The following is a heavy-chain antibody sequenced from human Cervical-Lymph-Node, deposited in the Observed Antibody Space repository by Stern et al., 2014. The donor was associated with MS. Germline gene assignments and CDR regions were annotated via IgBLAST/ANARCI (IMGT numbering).Heavy chain of an antibody. D-gene: IGHD3-22*01. CDR1: GFTFTSSA. V-gene: IGHV1-58*01. Sequence: QLVQSGPEVKKPGTSVKVSRKASGFTFTSSAVQWVRKARGQRLEWIGWIVGGSGNTNYAQKFQERVTITRDMSTSTAYMELSSLRSEDTAVYYCAAINDYYDSSGYDAFDIWGQGTMVTVSS. CDR3: AAINDYYDSSGYDAFDI. CDR2: IVGGSGNT. J-gene: IGHJ3*02.